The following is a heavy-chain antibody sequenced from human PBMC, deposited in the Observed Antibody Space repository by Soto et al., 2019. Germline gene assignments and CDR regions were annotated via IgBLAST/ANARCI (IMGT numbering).Heavy chain of an antibody. V-gene: IGHV3-48*01. CDR1: GFTFSSYS. CDR3: ARDSTLLYAFDI. D-gene: IGHD2-15*01. Sequence: GGSLRLSCAASGFTFSSYSMNWDRQAPGKGLEWVSYISSSSSTIYYADSVKGRFTISRDNAKNSLYLQMNSLRAEDTAVYYCARDSTLLYAFDIWGQGTMVTVSS. CDR2: ISSSSSTI. J-gene: IGHJ3*02.